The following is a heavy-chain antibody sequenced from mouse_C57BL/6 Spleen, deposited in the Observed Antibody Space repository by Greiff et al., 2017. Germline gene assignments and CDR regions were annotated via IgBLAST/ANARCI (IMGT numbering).Heavy chain of an antibody. J-gene: IGHJ4*01. V-gene: IGHV1-64*01. Sequence: QVQLQQPGAELVKPGASVKLSCKASGYPFTRSWMHWVKQRPGQGLEWIGMIHPNSGSTNYNEKFKSKATLTVDKSSSTAYMQLSSLTSEDSAVYYCARAYGNWDAMDYWGQGTSGTVSS. CDR3: ARAYGNWDAMDY. CDR2: IHPNSGST. D-gene: IGHD2-1*01. CDR1: GYPFTRSW.